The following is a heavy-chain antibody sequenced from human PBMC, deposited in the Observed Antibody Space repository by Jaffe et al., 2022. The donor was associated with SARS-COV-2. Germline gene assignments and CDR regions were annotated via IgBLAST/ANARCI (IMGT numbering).Heavy chain of an antibody. CDR1: GFTFSSYA. CDR3: ARVGVSGSYPIYYFDY. Sequence: QVQLVESGGGVVQPGRSLRLSCAASGFTFSSYAMHWVRQAPGKGLEWVAVISYDGSNKYYADSVKGRFTISRDNSKNTLYLQMNSLRAEDTAVYYCARVGVSGSYPIYYFDYWGQGTLVTVSS. J-gene: IGHJ4*02. CDR2: ISYDGSNK. D-gene: IGHD1-26*01. V-gene: IGHV3-30*04.